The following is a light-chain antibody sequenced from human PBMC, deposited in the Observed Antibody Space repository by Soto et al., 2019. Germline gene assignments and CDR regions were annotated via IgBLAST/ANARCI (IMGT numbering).Light chain of an antibody. J-gene: IGLJ3*02. CDR2: GNI. CDR3: QSDDSSLSVV. CDR1: SSNIGAGHD. Sequence: QSVLTQPPSVSGAPGQRVTISCTGTSSNIGAGHDVHWYQQLPGTAPKLLIYGNINRPSGVPDRFSGAKSGTSASLAITGRQAEYEADYYCQSDDSSLSVVFGGGTKLTVL. V-gene: IGLV1-40*01.